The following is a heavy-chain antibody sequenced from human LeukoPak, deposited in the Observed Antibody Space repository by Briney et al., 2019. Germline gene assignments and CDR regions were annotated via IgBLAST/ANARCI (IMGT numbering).Heavy chain of an antibody. D-gene: IGHD4-23*01. Sequence: GSLRLSCAVSGITFSNYVMNWVRQAPGKGLEWVAIITGGGGSADYADSVKGRFTISRDNSKNTLYLQMNSLGAEDTAVYYCAKAVALYYYGMDVWGQGTTVTVSS. CDR3: AKAVALYYYGMDV. CDR1: GITFSNYV. J-gene: IGHJ6*02. V-gene: IGHV3-23*01. CDR2: ITGGGGSA.